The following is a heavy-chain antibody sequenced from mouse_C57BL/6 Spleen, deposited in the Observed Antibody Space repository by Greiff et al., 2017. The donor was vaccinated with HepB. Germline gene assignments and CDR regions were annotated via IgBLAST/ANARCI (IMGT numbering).Heavy chain of an antibody. CDR2: INPSSGYT. Sequence: QVQLQQSGAELARPGASVKMSCKASGYTFTSYTMHWVKQRPGQGLEWIGYINPSSGYTKYNQKFKDKATLTADKSSSTAYMQLSSLTSEDSAVYYCARSNYSNYDGFAYWGQGTLVTVSA. CDR3: ARSNYSNYDGFAY. J-gene: IGHJ3*01. D-gene: IGHD2-5*01. V-gene: IGHV1-4*01. CDR1: GYTFTSYT.